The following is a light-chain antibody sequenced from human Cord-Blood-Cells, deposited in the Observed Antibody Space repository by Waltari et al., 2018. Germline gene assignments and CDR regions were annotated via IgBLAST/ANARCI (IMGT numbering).Light chain of an antibody. V-gene: IGKV1-39*01. CDR3: QQSYSTPLT. J-gene: IGKJ4*01. CDR2: AAS. Sequence: DIQMTQSPSSLSASVGHRVTITCRASQSISSYLNWYQQKPGKAPKLLIYAASSLQSGVPSRFSGSGSGTDCTLTISSLQPEDFATYYCQQSYSTPLTFGGGTKVEIK. CDR1: QSISSY.